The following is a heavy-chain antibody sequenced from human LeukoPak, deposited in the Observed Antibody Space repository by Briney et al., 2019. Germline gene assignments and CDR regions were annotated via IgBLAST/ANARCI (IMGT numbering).Heavy chain of an antibody. CDR2: IYYSGST. D-gene: IGHD5-12*01. CDR1: GDSISNYY. V-gene: IGHV4-59*01. J-gene: IGHJ4*02. Sequence: SETLSLTCTVSGDSISNYYWTWIRQPPGKGLEWIGYIYYSGSTNYNPSLKSRVTISVDTSKNQFSLKLSSVTAADTAVYYCARLTGYDWESSYDYWGQGTLVTVSS. CDR3: ARLTGYDWESSYDY.